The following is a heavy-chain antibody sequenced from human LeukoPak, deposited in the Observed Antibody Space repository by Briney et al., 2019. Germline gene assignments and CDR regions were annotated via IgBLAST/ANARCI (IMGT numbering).Heavy chain of an antibody. CDR3: ARHQNYYDSSGYKVYYFDY. Sequence: SETLSLTCTVSDGSISSSSYYWGWIRQPPGKGLEWIGSIYYSGSTYYNPSLKSRVTISVDTSKNQFSLKLSSVTAADTAVYYCARHQNYYDSSGYKVYYFDYWGQGTLVTVSS. V-gene: IGHV4-39*01. CDR2: IYYSGST. J-gene: IGHJ4*02. CDR1: DGSISSSSYY. D-gene: IGHD3-22*01.